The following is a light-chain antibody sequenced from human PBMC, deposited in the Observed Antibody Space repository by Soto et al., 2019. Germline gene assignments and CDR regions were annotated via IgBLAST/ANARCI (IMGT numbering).Light chain of an antibody. CDR2: GAS. Sequence: DIQLTQSPSFLSASVGDRVTITCRASQSIGNFLSWYRKSPGRAPELLIYGASTLQSGVPSRFSGSGSGTDFTLTIRSLQPEDFATYWCHQTFTPPLTFGGGTKVDIK. V-gene: IGKV1-39*01. CDR3: HQTFTPPLT. CDR1: QSIGNF. J-gene: IGKJ4*01.